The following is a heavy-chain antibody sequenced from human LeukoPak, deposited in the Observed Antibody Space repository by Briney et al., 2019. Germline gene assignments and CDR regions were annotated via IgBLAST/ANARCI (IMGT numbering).Heavy chain of an antibody. V-gene: IGHV4-59*08. Sequence: PSETLSLTCTVSGGSISSFFWSWIRQPPGKGLEWIGYIYDSGGTSYNPSLKSRVTISVDTSKNQFSLKLSSVTAADTAVYYCARQGSGWFFPWGQGTLVTVSS. CDR3: ARQGSGWFFP. CDR1: GGSISSFF. CDR2: IYDSGGT. J-gene: IGHJ5*02. D-gene: IGHD6-19*01.